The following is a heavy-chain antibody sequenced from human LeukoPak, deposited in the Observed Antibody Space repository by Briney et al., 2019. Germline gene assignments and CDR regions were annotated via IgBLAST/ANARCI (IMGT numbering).Heavy chain of an antibody. Sequence: SETLSLTCTVSGGSIIFYYWTWIRQPPGKGLEWIGEINHSGSTNYNPSLKSRVTISVDTSKNQFSLKLSSVTAADTAVYYCARSGSYCSGGSCFYYWGQGTLVTVSS. CDR2: INHSGST. V-gene: IGHV4-34*01. D-gene: IGHD2-15*01. J-gene: IGHJ4*02. CDR3: ARSGSYCSGGSCFYY. CDR1: GGSIIFYY.